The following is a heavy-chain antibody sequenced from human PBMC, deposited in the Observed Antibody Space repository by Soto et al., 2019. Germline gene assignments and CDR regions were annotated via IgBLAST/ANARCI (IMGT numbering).Heavy chain of an antibody. CDR1: GCTFRSYA. D-gene: IGHD2-8*01. J-gene: IGHJ4*02. V-gene: IGHV1-69*13. CDR3: ATAHCTNGVCYRYRSFDY. Sequence: GASVKVSCKASGCTFRSYAISWVRQAPKQGLEWMGGIIPIFGTANCAQKFQGRVTITADESTSTAYMELSSLRSEDTAVYYCATAHCTNGVCYRYRSFDYWGQGTLVTVSS. CDR2: IIPIFGTA.